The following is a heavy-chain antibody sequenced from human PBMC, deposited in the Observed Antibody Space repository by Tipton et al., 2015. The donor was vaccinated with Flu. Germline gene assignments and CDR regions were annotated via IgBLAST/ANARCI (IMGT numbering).Heavy chain of an antibody. J-gene: IGHJ6*02. CDR1: GGSFSGYY. V-gene: IGHV4-34*01. CDR3: ARGQRDYVWGSYRFFYGMDV. Sequence: TLSLTCAVYGGSFSGYYWSWIRQPPGKGLEWIGEINHSGSTNYNPSLKSRVTISVDTSKNQFSLKLSSVTAADTAVYYCARGQRDYVWGSYRFFYGMDVWGQGTTVTVSS. CDR2: INHSGST. D-gene: IGHD3-16*02.